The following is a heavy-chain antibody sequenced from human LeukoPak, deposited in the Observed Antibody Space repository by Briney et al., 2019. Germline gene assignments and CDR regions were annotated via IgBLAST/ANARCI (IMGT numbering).Heavy chain of an antibody. J-gene: IGHJ6*02. V-gene: IGHV3-48*03. CDR1: GFTFSNYE. D-gene: IGHD3-10*01. CDR3: ARSSGTVVRGALGTRSYRYYGMDV. Sequence: GGSLRLSCAASGFTFSNYEMNWVRQAPGKGLEWVSHISSSGSSIYHADSVKGRFTISRDNAKSSLYLQMNSLRAEDTAVYYCARSSGTVVRGALGTRSYRYYGMDVWGQGTTVTVSS. CDR2: ISSSGSSI.